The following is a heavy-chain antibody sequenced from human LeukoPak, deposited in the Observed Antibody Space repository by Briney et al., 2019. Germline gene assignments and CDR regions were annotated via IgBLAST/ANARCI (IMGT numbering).Heavy chain of an antibody. Sequence: PSETLSLTCTVSGGSISSYYWSWIRQPPGKGLEWLGYIYYSGSNNYNPSLKSRVTISVETSKNQFSLKLSSVTAADTAVYYRARDREQQLVPNYYYYMDVWGKGTTVTISS. CDR2: IYYSGSN. CDR3: ARDREQQLVPNYYYYMDV. CDR1: GGSISSYY. J-gene: IGHJ6*03. D-gene: IGHD6-13*01. V-gene: IGHV4-59*01.